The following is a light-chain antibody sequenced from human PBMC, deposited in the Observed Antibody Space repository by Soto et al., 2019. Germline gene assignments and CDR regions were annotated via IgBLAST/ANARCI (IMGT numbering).Light chain of an antibody. Sequence: DIQMTQSPSSLSASVGDRVTITCRASQGISNYLAWYQQKPGKVPKLLIYAASTLQSGVPARFSGSGSGTEFSLTISSLQSEDFAVYYCQEYNHWHPVTFGGGTKVDIK. CDR1: QGISNY. CDR3: QEYNHWHPVT. CDR2: AAS. V-gene: IGKV1-27*01. J-gene: IGKJ4*01.